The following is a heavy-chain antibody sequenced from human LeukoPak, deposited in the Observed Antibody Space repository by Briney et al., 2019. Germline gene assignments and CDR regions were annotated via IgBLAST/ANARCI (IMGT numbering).Heavy chain of an antibody. Sequence: ASVKVSCKASGYIFIRYGITWVRQAPGQGLEWVGWVSAENRGTKYAHNVQGRVTLTQDTSTNIAYMELRSLRFDDTAVYFCARGAYGDIAFSDWGQGTPVTVTS. V-gene: IGHV1-18*01. D-gene: IGHD4-17*01. J-gene: IGHJ4*02. CDR1: GYIFIRYG. CDR3: ARGAYGDIAFSD. CDR2: VSAENRGT.